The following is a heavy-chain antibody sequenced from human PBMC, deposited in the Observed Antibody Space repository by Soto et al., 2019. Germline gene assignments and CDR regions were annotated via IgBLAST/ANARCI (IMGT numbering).Heavy chain of an antibody. CDR1: GSTFTAYA. V-gene: IGHV1-3*05. Sequence: QVQLVQSGAEEKKPGASVKVSCQASGSTFTAYAIHWVRQAPGQRLEWMGWINAGNGNTRYLQKFQTRITITRDTSASTAYMELSSLTFADTAVYYCARSAISPFGGLIGPFDYWGQGNLVAVSS. CDR3: ARSAISPFGGLIGPFDY. D-gene: IGHD3-16*02. J-gene: IGHJ4*02. CDR2: INAGNGNT.